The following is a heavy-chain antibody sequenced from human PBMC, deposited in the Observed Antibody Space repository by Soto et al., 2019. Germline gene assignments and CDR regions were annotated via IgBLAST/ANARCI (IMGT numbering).Heavy chain of an antibody. CDR1: GFSLSTSGVG. J-gene: IGHJ6*02. D-gene: IGHD3-3*01. Sequence: QITLKESGPPLVKPTQTLTLTCTFSGFSLSTSGVGVGWIRQPPGKALEWLALIYWDDDKRYSPSLKSRLTITKDTSKNQVVLTMTNMDPVDTATYYCAHSGYDFWSGYYKDSVMDVWGQGTTVTVSS. V-gene: IGHV2-5*02. CDR3: AHSGYDFWSGYYKDSVMDV. CDR2: IYWDDDK.